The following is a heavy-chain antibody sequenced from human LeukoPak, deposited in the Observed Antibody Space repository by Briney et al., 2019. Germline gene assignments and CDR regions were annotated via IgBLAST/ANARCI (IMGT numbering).Heavy chain of an antibody. J-gene: IGHJ4*02. V-gene: IGHV1-2*02. CDR3: ARDLGYSGSDGY. Sequence: ASVKVSCEASGYTFTGYYMHWVRQAPGQGLEWMGWINPNSGGTNYAQKFQGRVTMTRDTSISTAYMELSRLRSDDTAVYYCARDLGYSGSDGYWGQGTLVTVSS. D-gene: IGHD1-26*01. CDR2: INPNSGGT. CDR1: GYTFTGYY.